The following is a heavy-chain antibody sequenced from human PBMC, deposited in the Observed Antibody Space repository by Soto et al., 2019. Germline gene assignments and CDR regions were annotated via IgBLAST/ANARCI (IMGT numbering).Heavy chain of an antibody. CDR2: ISPGSRYP. CDR3: VRGGGGGLFDP. Sequence: GGSLRLSCAGSGFTFGDSYMSWIRQAPGKGLEWLSYISPGSRYPAYADSVQGRFTISRDNAKRSLYLQMMSLTAEDTAIYYCVRGGGGGLFDPWGQGTMVTVSS. J-gene: IGHJ5*02. CDR1: GFTFGDSY. V-gene: IGHV3-11*06. D-gene: IGHD2-15*01.